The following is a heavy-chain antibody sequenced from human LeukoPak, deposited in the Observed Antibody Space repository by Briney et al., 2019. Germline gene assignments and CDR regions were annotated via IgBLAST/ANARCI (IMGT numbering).Heavy chain of an antibody. CDR3: ARDPINTFYYYYGMDV. J-gene: IGHJ6*02. Sequence: PGGSLRLSCAASGFTFSTYTMNWVRQGPGKGLEWLSYISTSSSTVHYADSVKGRFTVSRDNAKGSLYLLMSSLRDEDTAIYYCARDPINTFYYYYGMDVWGQGTTVTVSS. V-gene: IGHV3-48*02. CDR2: ISTSSSTV. CDR1: GFTFSTYT. D-gene: IGHD2-2*02.